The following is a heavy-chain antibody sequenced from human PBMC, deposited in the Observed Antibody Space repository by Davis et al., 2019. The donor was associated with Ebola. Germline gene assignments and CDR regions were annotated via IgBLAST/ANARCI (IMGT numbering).Heavy chain of an antibody. CDR2: IYPGDSDT. CDR3: ARRRMRDSSSWYWFDP. CDR1: GYSFTSYW. Sequence: KVSCKGSGYSFTSYWIGWVRQMPGKGLEWMGSIYPGDSDTRYSPSFQGQVTISADKSISTAYLQWSSLKASDTAMYYCARRRMRDSSSWYWFDPWGQGTLVTVSS. V-gene: IGHV5-51*01. J-gene: IGHJ5*02. D-gene: IGHD6-13*01.